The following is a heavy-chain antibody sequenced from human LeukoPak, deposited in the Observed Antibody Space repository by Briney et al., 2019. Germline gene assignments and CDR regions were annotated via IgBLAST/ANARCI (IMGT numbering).Heavy chain of an antibody. D-gene: IGHD2-2*01. CDR1: GFTFSSYS. Sequence: GGSLRLSCAASGFTFSSYSMNWVRQAPGKRLEWVSSISSSSYIYYADSVKGRFTISRDNAKNSLYLQMNSLRAEDTAVYYCARETYQLLSAFDIWGQGTMVTVSS. CDR2: ISSSSYI. CDR3: ARETYQLLSAFDI. V-gene: IGHV3-21*01. J-gene: IGHJ3*02.